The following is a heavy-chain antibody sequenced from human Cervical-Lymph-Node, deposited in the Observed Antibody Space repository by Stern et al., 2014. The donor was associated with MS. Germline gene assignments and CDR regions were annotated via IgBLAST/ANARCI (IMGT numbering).Heavy chain of an antibody. J-gene: IGHJ4*02. D-gene: IGHD6-19*01. CDR2: IKYSGTT. Sequence: QVQLQESGPGLVKPSETLSLTCTVSGGSINSYYWSWIRQPPGKGLEWIGDIKYSGTTNYNPSLKSRVTISVDTSKNQFSLKLSSVNAADTAMYYCARGWSSNGWYVGVYWGQGTLVTVSS. CDR3: ARGWSSNGWYVGVY. V-gene: IGHV4-59*01. CDR1: GGSINSYY.